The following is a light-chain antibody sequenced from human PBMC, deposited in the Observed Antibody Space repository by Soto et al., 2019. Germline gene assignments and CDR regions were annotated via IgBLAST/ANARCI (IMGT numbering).Light chain of an antibody. CDR2: EVS. J-gene: IGLJ2*01. V-gene: IGLV2-23*02. CDR1: SSDVGSYNL. CDR3: CSYAGSSTVL. Sequence: QSVLTQPPSVSGSPGQSITISCTGTSSDVGSYNLVSWYQQHPGKAPKLMIYEVSKRPSGVSNLFSGSKSGNTASLTISGLQAEDEADYYCCSYAGSSTVLFGGGTKLTVL.